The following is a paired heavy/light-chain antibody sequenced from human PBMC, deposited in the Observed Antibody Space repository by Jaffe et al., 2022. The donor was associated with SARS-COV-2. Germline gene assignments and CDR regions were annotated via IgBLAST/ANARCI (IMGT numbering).Light chain of an antibody. V-gene: IGLV3-1*01. CDR1: KLGDRY. J-gene: IGLJ3*02. Sequence: SYELTQPPSVSVSSGQTASIICSGDKLGDRYVCWYQQRPGQSPVLVIYQDNKRPSGIPERFSGSNSGNTATLTISGTQSIDEADYYCQAWDSDTIWVFGGGTKLTV. CDR3: QAWDSDTIWV. CDR2: QDN.
Heavy chain of an antibody. CDR1: GFTFSHSN. V-gene: IGHV3-48*04. Sequence: EVQLVESGGGLVQPGGSLRLSCAASGFTFSHSNINWVRQAPGKGLEWLSYISTTGSTIYYADSVRGRFTISRDNAKSSLYLQMNSLRAEDTAVYYCARVWDSSSYALDPWGQGTLVTVSS. CDR2: ISTTGSTI. J-gene: IGHJ5*02. D-gene: IGHD3-22*01. CDR3: ARVWDSSSYALDP.